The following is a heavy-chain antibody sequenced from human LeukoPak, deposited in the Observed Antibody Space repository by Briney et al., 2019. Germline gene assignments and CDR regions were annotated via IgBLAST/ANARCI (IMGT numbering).Heavy chain of an antibody. J-gene: IGHJ5*02. CDR3: ARVVWFWSAYYTLSHFDP. CDR2: IYYSGST. CDR1: GGSISSYY. D-gene: IGHD3-3*01. Sequence: SETLSLTCNVSGGSISSYYWSWIRQPPAKGLEWVGYIYYSGSTNYNPSLKSRVTISVDTSKNQFSLKLSSVTAADTAVYYCARVVWFWSAYYTLSHFDPWGQGTLVTVSS. V-gene: IGHV4-59*01.